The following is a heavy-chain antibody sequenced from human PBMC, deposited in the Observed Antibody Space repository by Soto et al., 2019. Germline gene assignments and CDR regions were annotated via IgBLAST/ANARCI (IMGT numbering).Heavy chain of an antibody. CDR2: IYSSGST. CDR1: GGANNSYY. J-gene: IGHJ5*02. Sequence: SETLSLSCTVSGGANNSYYCTWIRQPAGKGLEWIGRIYSSGSTKYNPSLQSRVTMSLDTSKNQFSLRLTSVTAADTAVYYCARGQRFSDWFDPWGQGTLVTVS. D-gene: IGHD3-3*01. V-gene: IGHV4-4*07. CDR3: ARGQRFSDWFDP.